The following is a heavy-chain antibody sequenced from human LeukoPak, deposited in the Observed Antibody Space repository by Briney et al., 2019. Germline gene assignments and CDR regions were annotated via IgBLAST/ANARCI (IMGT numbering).Heavy chain of an antibody. CDR3: TRSDWTTGTTSPFDY. CDR1: GGSISSYY. V-gene: IGHV4-59*01. Sequence: ASETLSLTCTVSGGSISSYYWSWIRQPPGKGLEWIGYIYYSGSTNYNPSLKSRVTISVDTSKNQFSLKLSSVTAADTAVYYCTRSDWTTGTTSPFDYWGQGTLVTVSS. D-gene: IGHD1-1*01. CDR2: IYYSGST. J-gene: IGHJ4*02.